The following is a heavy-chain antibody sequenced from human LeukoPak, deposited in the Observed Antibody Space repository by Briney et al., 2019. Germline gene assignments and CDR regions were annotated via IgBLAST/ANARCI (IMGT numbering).Heavy chain of an antibody. V-gene: IGHV4-39*01. J-gene: IGHJ6*03. CDR2: IYYSGST. D-gene: IGHD3-22*01. Sequence: SETLSLTCTVSGGSISSSSYYWGWIRQPPGKGLEWIGSIYYSGSTNYNPSLKSRVTISRDTSKNEFSLKLSSVTAADTAVYYCARLNYYDSSGYYVVDYYYYYMDVWGKGTTVTISS. CDR1: GGSISSSSYY. CDR3: ARLNYYDSSGYYVVDYYYYYMDV.